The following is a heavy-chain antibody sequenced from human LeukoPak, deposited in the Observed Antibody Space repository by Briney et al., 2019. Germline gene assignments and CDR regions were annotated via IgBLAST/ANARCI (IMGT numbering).Heavy chain of an antibody. CDR2: ISHTGSTM. CDR3: ARTYYYDSSGYYYFDY. V-gene: IGHV3-48*04. Sequence: PGGSLRLSCAASGFSFSSYSMNWVRQAPGKGLEWVSYISHTGSTMSYADSVKGRFTISRDNARNSLYLQMNSLRAEDTAVYYCARTYYYDSSGYYYFDYWGQGTLVTVSS. CDR1: GFSFSSYS. J-gene: IGHJ4*02. D-gene: IGHD3-22*01.